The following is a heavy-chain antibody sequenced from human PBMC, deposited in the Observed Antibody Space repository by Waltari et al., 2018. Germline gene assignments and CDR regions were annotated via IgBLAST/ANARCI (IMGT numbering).Heavy chain of an antibody. V-gene: IGHV1-2*06. CDR2: INPNSGGT. J-gene: IGHJ6*02. CDR3: ARDTISNPAGYYGMDV. CDR1: GYTFTGYY. Sequence: QVQLVQSGAEVKKPGASVKVSCKASGYTFTGYYMHWVRQAPGQGLEWMGRINPNSGGTNYAQKFKGRVTMTRDTSISTAYMELSRLRSDDTAVYYCARDTISNPAGYYGMDVWGQGTTVTVSS. D-gene: IGHD3-3*01.